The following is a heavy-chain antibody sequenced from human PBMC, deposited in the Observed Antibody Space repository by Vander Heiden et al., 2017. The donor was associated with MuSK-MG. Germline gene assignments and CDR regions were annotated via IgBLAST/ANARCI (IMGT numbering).Heavy chain of an antibody. CDR3: AKSPWGRRFGGLLADY. V-gene: IGHV3-23*01. D-gene: IGHD3-10*01. CDR1: GFPFSTYA. Sequence: EVQLLESGGGLVQPGGSLRLSCAASGFPFSTYAMGWFGQAPGKGLEWVSAISGSGGSTYYADSVKGRFTISRDNSKNTLYLQMNSLRAEDTAVYYCAKSPWGRRFGGLLADYWGQGTLVTVSS. J-gene: IGHJ4*02. CDR2: ISGSGGST.